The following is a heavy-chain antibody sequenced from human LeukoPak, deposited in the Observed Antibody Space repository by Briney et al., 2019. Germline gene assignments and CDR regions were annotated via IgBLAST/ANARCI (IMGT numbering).Heavy chain of an antibody. V-gene: IGHV3-53*01. Sequence: GGSLRLSCAVSGFTVSSNYMSWVRQAPGEGLEWVSVIYSVSSTSYADSVKGRFTISRDNSKNTLYLQMNSLRAEDTAVYYCARGEDYGDYFDYWGQGTLVTVSS. D-gene: IGHD4-17*01. J-gene: IGHJ4*02. CDR2: IYSVSST. CDR3: ARGEDYGDYFDY. CDR1: GFTVSSNY.